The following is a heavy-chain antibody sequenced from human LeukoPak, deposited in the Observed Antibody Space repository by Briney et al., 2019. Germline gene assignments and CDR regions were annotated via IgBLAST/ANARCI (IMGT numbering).Heavy chain of an antibody. Sequence: GGSLRLSCAASGFTFSSYAMHWVRQAPGKGLEWVAVISYDGGNKYYADSVKGRFTISRDNSKNTLYLQMNSLRAEDTAVYYCARAAVIVGASYFDYWGQGTLVTVSS. CDR2: ISYDGGNK. V-gene: IGHV3-30-3*01. CDR3: ARAAVIVGASYFDY. J-gene: IGHJ4*02. D-gene: IGHD1-26*01. CDR1: GFTFSSYA.